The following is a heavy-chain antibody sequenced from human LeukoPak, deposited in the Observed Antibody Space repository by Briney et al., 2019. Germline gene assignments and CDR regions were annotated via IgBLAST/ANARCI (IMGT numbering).Heavy chain of an antibody. CDR1: GYTFTGYY. J-gene: IGHJ4*02. CDR3: ARVNVVVPAATPLDY. Sequence: GASVKVSCKASGYTFTGYYMHWVRQAPGQGLEWMGWINPNSGGTNYAQKFQGRVTMTRDTSISTAYMELSRLRSDDTAVYYCARVNVVVPAATPLDYWGQGTLVTVSS. V-gene: IGHV1-2*02. D-gene: IGHD2-2*01. CDR2: INPNSGGT.